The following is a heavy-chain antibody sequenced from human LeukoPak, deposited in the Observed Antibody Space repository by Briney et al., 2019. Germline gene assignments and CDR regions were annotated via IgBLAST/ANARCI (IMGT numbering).Heavy chain of an antibody. CDR1: GFTFNSSW. CDR3: ARRIAVAGTYYFDY. J-gene: IGHJ4*02. D-gene: IGHD6-19*01. CDR2: ISGSGGST. Sequence: TGGSLRLSCAASGFTFNSSWMSWVRQAPGKGLEWVSAISGSGGSTYYADSVKGRFTISRDNSKNTLYLQMNSLRAEDTAVYYCARRIAVAGTYYFDYWGQGTLVTVSS. V-gene: IGHV3-23*01.